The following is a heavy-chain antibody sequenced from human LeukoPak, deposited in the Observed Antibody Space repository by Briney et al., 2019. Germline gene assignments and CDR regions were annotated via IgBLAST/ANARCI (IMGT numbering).Heavy chain of an antibody. Sequence: SETLSLTCAVYGGSFSGYYWSWIRQPPGKGLEWIGEIYHNGNTNYNPSLKSRVTISVDTSKNQFSLRLSSVTAAETALYYCARQPLYDTSGYGQFDYWGQGTLVTVSS. CDR1: GGSFSGYY. V-gene: IGHV4-34*01. D-gene: IGHD3-22*01. J-gene: IGHJ4*02. CDR3: ARQPLYDTSGYGQFDY. CDR2: IYHNGNT.